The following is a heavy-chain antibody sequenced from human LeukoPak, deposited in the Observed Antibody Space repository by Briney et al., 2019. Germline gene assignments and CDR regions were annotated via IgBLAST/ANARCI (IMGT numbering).Heavy chain of an antibody. CDR2: IYHSGST. CDR1: GGSISSGGYS. Sequence: SETLSLTCAVSGGSISSGGYSWSWIRQPPGKGLEWIVYIYHSGSTYYNPSLKSRVTISVDRSKNQFSLKLSSVTAADTAVYYCARGVFTMVRGAHDAFDIWGQGTMVTVSS. D-gene: IGHD3-10*01. V-gene: IGHV4-30-2*01. J-gene: IGHJ3*02. CDR3: ARGVFTMVRGAHDAFDI.